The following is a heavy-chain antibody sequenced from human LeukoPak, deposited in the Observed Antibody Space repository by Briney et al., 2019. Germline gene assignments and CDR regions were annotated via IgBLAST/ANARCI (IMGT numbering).Heavy chain of an antibody. Sequence: GGSLRLSCAASGFTFSTYGMDWVRQAPGKGLEWVAYIRYDGSNKNYADSVKGRFTISRDNSKNTLYLQMSSLRAEDTAVYYCAKVVTGYCSTTSCPFDSWGQGTLVTVFS. D-gene: IGHD2-2*01. J-gene: IGHJ4*02. V-gene: IGHV3-30*02. CDR1: GFTFSTYG. CDR2: IRYDGSNK. CDR3: AKVVTGYCSTTSCPFDS.